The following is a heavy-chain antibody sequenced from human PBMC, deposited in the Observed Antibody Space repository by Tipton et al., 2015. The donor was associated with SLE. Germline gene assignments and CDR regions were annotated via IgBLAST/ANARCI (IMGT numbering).Heavy chain of an antibody. Sequence: TLSLTCAVYGGSFNGYYWSWIRQPPGKGLEWIGEINHSGSTNYNPSLKSRVTISADTSKNQFSLKLSSVTAADTAVYYCARVTRGGDGFYFYAMDVWGQGTTVTVSS. CDR2: INHSGST. CDR1: GGSFNGYY. J-gene: IGHJ6*02. CDR3: ARVTRGGDGFYFYAMDV. V-gene: IGHV4-34*01. D-gene: IGHD2-21*02.